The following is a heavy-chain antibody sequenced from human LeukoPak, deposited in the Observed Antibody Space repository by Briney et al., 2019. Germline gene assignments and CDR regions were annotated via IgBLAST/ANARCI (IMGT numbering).Heavy chain of an antibody. D-gene: IGHD2-15*01. CDR3: ARTDLGYCSGGSCSAFDI. CDR1: GFTFSSYS. J-gene: IGHJ3*02. Sequence: PGGSLRLSCAASGFTFSSYSMNWVRQAPGKGLEWVAVISYVGSDKDYADSVKGRFTISRDNSKNTLYLQMNSLRAEDTAVYYCARTDLGYCSGGSCSAFDIWGHGTMVTVSS. V-gene: IGHV3-30*03. CDR2: ISYVGSDK.